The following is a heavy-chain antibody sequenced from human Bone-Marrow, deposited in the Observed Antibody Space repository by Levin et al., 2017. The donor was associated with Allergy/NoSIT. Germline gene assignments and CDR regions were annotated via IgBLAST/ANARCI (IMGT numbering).Heavy chain of an antibody. CDR3: ARVAELGYCSSTSCYRAFDI. Sequence: GESLKISCQGSGYSFTSYWIGWVRQMPGKGLEWMGIIYPGDSDTRYSPSFQGQVTISADKSISTAYLQWSSLKASDTAMYYCARVAELGYCSSTSCYRAFDIWGQGTMVTVSS. J-gene: IGHJ3*02. V-gene: IGHV5-51*01. CDR2: IYPGDSDT. CDR1: GYSFTSYW. D-gene: IGHD2-2*02.